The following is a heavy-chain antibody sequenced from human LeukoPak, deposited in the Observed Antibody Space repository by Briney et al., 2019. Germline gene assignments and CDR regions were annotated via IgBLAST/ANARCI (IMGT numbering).Heavy chain of an antibody. Sequence: SETLSLTCAVSGDSISSSSYYWSWIRQPPGKGLEWIGSIYYSGSTYYNPSLKSRVTISVDTSKNQFSLKLSSVTAADTAVYYCASRRSGSGSYFPPRPHYWDQGTLVTVSS. V-gene: IGHV4-39*01. D-gene: IGHD3-10*01. CDR1: GDSISSSSYY. J-gene: IGHJ4*02. CDR2: IYYSGST. CDR3: ASRRSGSGSYFPPRPHY.